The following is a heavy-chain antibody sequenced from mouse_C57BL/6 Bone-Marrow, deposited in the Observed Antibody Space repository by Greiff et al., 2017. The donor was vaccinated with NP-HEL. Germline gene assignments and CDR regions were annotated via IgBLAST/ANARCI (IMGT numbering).Heavy chain of an antibody. J-gene: IGHJ3*01. V-gene: IGHV1-50*01. CDR2: IDPSDSYT. CDR1: GYTFTSYW. Sequence: VKLQQPGAELVKPGASVKLSCKASGYTFTSYWMQWVKQRPGQGLEWIGEIDPSDSYTNYNQKFKGKATLTVDTSSSTAYMQLSSLTSEDSAVYYCARTFFAYWGQGTLVTVSA. CDR3: ARTFFAY.